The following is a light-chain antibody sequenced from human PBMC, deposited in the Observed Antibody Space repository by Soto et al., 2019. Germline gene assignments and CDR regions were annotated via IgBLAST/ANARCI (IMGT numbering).Light chain of an antibody. CDR2: EDF. CDR3: HTTDPWL. Sequence: SYELTQAPSVSVAPGQMATWTCWGNNVGGTNVHWYQQKPGQAPVLVIYEDFERPLGIPALFSGSNSGITASLTISGVEAEDEAVYYGHTTDPWLLGGGTQRTV. V-gene: IGLV3-21*02. J-gene: IGLJ3*02. CDR1: NVGGTN.